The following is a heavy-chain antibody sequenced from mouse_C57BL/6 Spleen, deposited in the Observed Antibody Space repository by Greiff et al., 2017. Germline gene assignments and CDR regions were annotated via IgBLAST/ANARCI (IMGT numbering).Heavy chain of an antibody. CDR1: GYTFTSYW. J-gene: IGHJ4*01. Sequence: QVQLQQPGAELVMPGASVKLSCKASGYTFTSYWMHWVKQRPGQGIEWIGEIDPSDSYTNYNQKFKGKSTLTVDKSSSTAYMQLSSLTSEDSAVYYCARFYGNPYYYAMDYWGQGTSVTVSS. CDR3: ARFYGNPYYYAMDY. V-gene: IGHV1-69*01. D-gene: IGHD2-1*01. CDR2: IDPSDSYT.